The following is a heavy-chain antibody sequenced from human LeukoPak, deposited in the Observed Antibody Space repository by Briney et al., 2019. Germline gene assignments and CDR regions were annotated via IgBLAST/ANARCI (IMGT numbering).Heavy chain of an antibody. CDR2: ISYDGSNK. CDR3: AKDALGYCSGGSCSTRSWFDP. J-gene: IGHJ5*02. Sequence: PGRSLRLSCAASGFTFSSYGMHWVRQAPGKGLEWVAVISYDGSNKYYADSAKGRFTISRDNSKNTLYLQMNSLRAEDTAVYYCAKDALGYCSGGSCSTRSWFDPWGQGTLVTVSS. D-gene: IGHD2-15*01. V-gene: IGHV3-30*18. CDR1: GFTFSSYG.